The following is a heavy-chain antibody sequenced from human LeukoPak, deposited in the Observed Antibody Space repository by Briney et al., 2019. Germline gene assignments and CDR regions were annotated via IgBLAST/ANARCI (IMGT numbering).Heavy chain of an antibody. CDR3: ARGVVVTAAEVAFDI. V-gene: IGHV1-69*01. CDR1: GGTFGRHG. Sequence: SVKVSCKSSGGTFGRHGISWVRQAPGQGLEWMGGIIPIFGITNYAQKFQDRVTITADESRTTAYMDMSSLEYDDTAIYYYARGVVVTAAEVAFDIWGQGTMLTVSS. CDR2: IIPIFGIT. D-gene: IGHD2-21*02. J-gene: IGHJ3*02.